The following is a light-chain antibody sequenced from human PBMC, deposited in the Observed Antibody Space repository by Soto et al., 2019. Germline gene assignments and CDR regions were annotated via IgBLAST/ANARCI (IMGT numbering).Light chain of an antibody. V-gene: IGKV3-20*01. CDR3: QQYGSSPLT. CDR1: QSVSRSS. Sequence: ETALTQSPGSLSLSPGERATLSCRVSQSVSRSSLARYRQKAGQAPRLPIYGASTRATIIPDRFSGSGSWTVFTLTINRLELEYFAVYCCQQYGSSPLTCVAGPK. J-gene: IGKJ4*02. CDR2: GAS.